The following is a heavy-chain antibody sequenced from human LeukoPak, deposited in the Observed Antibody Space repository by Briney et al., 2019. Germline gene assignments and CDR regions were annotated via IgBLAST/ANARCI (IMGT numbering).Heavy chain of an antibody. CDR2: IYYSGST. CDR1: GGSISSSSYY. CDR3: ARGVATIYPYYYYMDV. D-gene: IGHD5-12*01. Sequence: PSETLSLTCTVSGGSISSSSYYWGWIRQPPGKGLEWIGYIYYSGSTNYNPSLKSRVTISVDTSKNQFSLKLSSVTAADTAVYYCARGVATIYPYYYYMDVWGKGTTVTVSS. J-gene: IGHJ6*03. V-gene: IGHV4-61*05.